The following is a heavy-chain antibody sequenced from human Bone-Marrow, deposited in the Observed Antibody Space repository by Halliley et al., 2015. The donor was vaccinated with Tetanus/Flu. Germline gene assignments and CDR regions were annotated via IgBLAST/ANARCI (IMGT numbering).Heavy chain of an antibody. CDR1: GFTFGDYA. D-gene: IGHD3-10*01. V-gene: IGHV3-49*04. CDR2: IRSKAYGGTT. CDR3: TWDPAADLRSFGELFGRDP. J-gene: IGHJ6*02. Sequence: SLRLSCTVSGFTFGDYAMSWVRQAPGKGLEWVAFIRSKAYGGTTEYAASVKGRFTISRDDSKSIAYLQMNSLKTEDTAVYYCTWDPAADLRSFGELFGRDPWGQGPTVTVSS.